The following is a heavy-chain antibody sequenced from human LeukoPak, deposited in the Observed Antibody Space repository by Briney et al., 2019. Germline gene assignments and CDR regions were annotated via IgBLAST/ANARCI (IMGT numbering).Heavy chain of an antibody. J-gene: IGHJ4*02. V-gene: IGHV3-23*01. CDR2: VSGRDTST. D-gene: IGHD3-9*01. CDR3: AKWGDYDVLTGYYDSDY. CDR1: GFTFSNYA. Sequence: PGASLRLSCAASGFTFSNYAMSWVRQAPGKGLKCVSAVSGRDTSTYYTDSVKGRFTISRDNSKNTLYLQMNSLSAEDTAIYYCAKWGDYDVLTGYYDSDYWGQGTLVTVSS.